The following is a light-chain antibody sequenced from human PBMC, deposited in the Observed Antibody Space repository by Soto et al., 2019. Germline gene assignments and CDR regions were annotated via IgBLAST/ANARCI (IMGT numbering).Light chain of an antibody. V-gene: IGLV2-14*01. J-gene: IGLJ2*01. CDR2: DVS. CDR3: SSHTSRSTLVV. Sequence: QSALTQPASVSGSPGQSITISCTGTSSDVGGYNYVSWYQQHPGKAPKLMIYDVSNRSSGVSNPVSGSKSGNRASLTISGVQAEGEADGYSSSHTSRSTLVVFGGGTKLTLL. CDR1: SSDVGGYNY.